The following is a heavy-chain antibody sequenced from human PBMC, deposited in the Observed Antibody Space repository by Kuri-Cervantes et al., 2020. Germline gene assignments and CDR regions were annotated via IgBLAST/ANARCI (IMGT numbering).Heavy chain of an antibody. Sequence: ESLKISCTVSGGSISSYYWSWIRPHPGKGLELIGYIYYSGSTNYNPSLKSRVTISVDTSKNQFSLKLSSVTAADTAVYYCAREMITFGGAGGAFDIWGQGTMVTVSS. CDR2: IYYSGST. J-gene: IGHJ3*02. V-gene: IGHV4-59*01. D-gene: IGHD3-16*01. CDR1: GGSISSYY. CDR3: AREMITFGGAGGAFDI.